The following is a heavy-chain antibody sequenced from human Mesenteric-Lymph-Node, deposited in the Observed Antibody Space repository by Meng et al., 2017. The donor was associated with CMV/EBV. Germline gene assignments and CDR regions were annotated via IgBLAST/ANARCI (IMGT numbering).Heavy chain of an antibody. CDR2: VSAYNDNT. Sequence: ASVKVSCKASGYTFSSYGISWVRQAPGQGLEWMAWVSAYNDNTNYAQKFQGRVTVTTDTSTSTAYMELWSLRSDDTAVYYCARDNDGKDYWGQGTLVTVSS. D-gene: IGHD5-24*01. J-gene: IGHJ4*02. CDR1: GYTFSSYG. V-gene: IGHV1-18*01. CDR3: ARDNDGKDY.